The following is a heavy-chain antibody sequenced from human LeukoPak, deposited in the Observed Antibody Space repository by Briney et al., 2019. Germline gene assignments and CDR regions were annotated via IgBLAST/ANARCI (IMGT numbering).Heavy chain of an antibody. CDR3: ARLGYCSSTSCH. CDR2: INHSGST. Sequence: SETPSLTCAVYGGSFSGYYWSWIRQPPGKGLEWIGEINHSGSTNYNPSLKSRVTISVDTSKNQFSLKLSSVTAADTAVYYCARLGYCSSTSCHWGQGTLVTVSS. J-gene: IGHJ4*02. D-gene: IGHD2-2*01. CDR1: GGSFSGYY. V-gene: IGHV4-34*01.